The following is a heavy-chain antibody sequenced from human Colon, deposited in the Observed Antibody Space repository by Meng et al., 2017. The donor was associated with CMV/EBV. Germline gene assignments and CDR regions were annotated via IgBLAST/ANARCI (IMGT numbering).Heavy chain of an antibody. CDR1: GFTFSSHE. J-gene: IGHJ4*02. V-gene: IGHV3-48*03. CDR3: AREAYDSWRYFDH. D-gene: IGHD3-3*01. CDR2: ISSSGSTT. Sequence: GGSLKISCAASGFTFSSHEMNWVRQAPGQGLEWISYISSSGSTTYYADSVKGRFTISRDNAENALYLQMNSLRPEDTAVYYCAREAYDSWRYFDHWGQGTLVTVSS.